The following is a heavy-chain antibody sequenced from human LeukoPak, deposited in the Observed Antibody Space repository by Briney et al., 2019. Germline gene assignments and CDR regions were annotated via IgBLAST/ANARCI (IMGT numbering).Heavy chain of an antibody. CDR2: IYHSGST. D-gene: IGHD3-10*01. CDR1: GGSTSSSNW. CDR3: ARDSSLMVRGVISFDI. Sequence: SETLSLTCAVSGGSTSSSNWWSWVRQPPGKGLEWIGEIYHSGSTNYNPSLKSRVTISVDKSKNQFSLKLSSVTAADTAVYYCARDSSLMVRGVISFDIWGQGTMVTVSS. V-gene: IGHV4-4*02. J-gene: IGHJ3*02.